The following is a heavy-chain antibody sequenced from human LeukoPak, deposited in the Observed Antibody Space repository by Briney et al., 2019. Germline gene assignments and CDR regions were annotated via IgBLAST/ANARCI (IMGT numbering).Heavy chain of an antibody. D-gene: IGHD5-18*01. V-gene: IGHV6-1*01. CDR3: ARERGGNNYGYVFDY. CDR1: GDSVSSNSVA. Sequence: SQTLSLTCAISGDSVSSNSVAWNWNRQSPSRGLEWLGWIYYRSKWYNDYAVSVESRITINPDTTKNRFSLQLNSVTPEDTAVYYCARERGGNNYGYVFDYWGQGTLVTVSS. CDR2: IYYRSKWYN. J-gene: IGHJ4*02.